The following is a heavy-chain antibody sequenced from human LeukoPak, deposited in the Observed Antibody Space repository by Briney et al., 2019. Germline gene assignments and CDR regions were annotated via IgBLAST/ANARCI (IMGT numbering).Heavy chain of an antibody. J-gene: IGHJ3*02. CDR3: ARGRRWDLLVSLIDASDI. V-gene: IGHV3-53*01. CDR1: GFSVSSNF. D-gene: IGHD1-26*01. Sequence: PGGSLRLSCAASGFSVSSNFMSWVGQAPGKGLEWVSVIFSGGSTYYADSVKGRFTISRDNSKNTLYLQMNSLRAEDTAVYFCARGRRWDLLVSLIDASDIWGQGTMVTVSS. CDR2: IFSGGST.